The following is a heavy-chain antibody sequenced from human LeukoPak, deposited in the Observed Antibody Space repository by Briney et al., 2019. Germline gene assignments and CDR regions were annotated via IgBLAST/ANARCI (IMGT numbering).Heavy chain of an antibody. J-gene: IGHJ4*02. D-gene: IGHD3-22*01. CDR3: AKSSYCDSSGYYREYYFNY. CDR1: GVSSYNYA. CDR2: LSGSGGST. Sequence: PRGSPRLSCVGSGVSSYNYAMSAVCQAPGGGLGWVSGLSGSGGSTQYADSVKGRFSISRDNSKNTLFLQMNSLRAEDTALYYCAKSSYCDSSGYYREYYFNYWGQGMLVTVSS. V-gene: IGHV3-23*01.